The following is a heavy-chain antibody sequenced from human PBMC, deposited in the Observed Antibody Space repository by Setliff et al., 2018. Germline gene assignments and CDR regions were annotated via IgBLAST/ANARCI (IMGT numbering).Heavy chain of an antibody. CDR1: GGSINRDY. V-gene: IGHV4-59*01. CDR3: ARTAYYGSGAYWNPRPFYSDY. CDR2: IHYSGNT. J-gene: IGHJ4*02. D-gene: IGHD3-10*01. Sequence: PSETLSLTCSVSGGSINRDYWSWIRQPPGKGLEWIGYIHYSGNTNYNPSLKSRVTISFNTSKNQISLKLSSVTPAETAVYYCARTAYYGSGAYWNPRPFYSDYWARGTLVTVSS.